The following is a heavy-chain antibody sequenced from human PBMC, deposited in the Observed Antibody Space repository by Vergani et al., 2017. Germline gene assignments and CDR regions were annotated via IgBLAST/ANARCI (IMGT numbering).Heavy chain of an antibody. V-gene: IGHV4-61*02. CDR3: ARGRYDFWSGYYKAGWFDP. D-gene: IGHD3-3*01. J-gene: IGHJ5*02. CDR2: IYTSGST. CDR1: GGSISSGSYY. Sequence: QVQLQESGPGLVKPSQTLSLTCTVSGGSISSGSYYWSWIRQPAGKGLEWIGRIYTSGSTNYNPSLKSRVTMSVDTSKNQFSLKLSSVTAADTAVYYCARGRYDFWSGYYKAGWFDPWGQGTLVTVSS.